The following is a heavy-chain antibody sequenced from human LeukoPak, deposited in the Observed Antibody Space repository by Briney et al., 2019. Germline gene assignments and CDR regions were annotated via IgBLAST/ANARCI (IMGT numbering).Heavy chain of an antibody. J-gene: IGHJ4*02. V-gene: IGHV4-39*07. CDR2: IYYSGST. CDR3: ARDPTMAGEFDY. CDR1: GGSISSSSYY. D-gene: IGHD3-10*01. Sequence: SETLSLTCTVSGGSISSSSYYWGWIRQPPGKGLEWIGSIYYSGSTYYNPSLKSRVTISRDTSKNQFSLKLSSVTAADTAVYYCARDPTMAGEFDYWGQGTLVIVSS.